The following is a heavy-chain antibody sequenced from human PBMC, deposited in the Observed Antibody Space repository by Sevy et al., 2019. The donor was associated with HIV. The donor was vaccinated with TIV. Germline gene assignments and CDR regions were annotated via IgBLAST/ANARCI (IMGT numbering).Heavy chain of an antibody. CDR2: IKQDGSEK. J-gene: IGHJ4*02. D-gene: IGHD2-2*01. V-gene: IGHV3-7*01. CDR1: GFTFSSYW. Sequence: GGSLRLSCAASGFTFSSYWMSWVRQAPGKGLEWVANIKQDGSEKYYVDSVKGRFTISRDNAKNSLYLQMNSLRAEDTAVYYCARVHRPLEYQLPTRTIYYFDYWGQGTLVTVSS. CDR3: ARVHRPLEYQLPTRTIYYFDY.